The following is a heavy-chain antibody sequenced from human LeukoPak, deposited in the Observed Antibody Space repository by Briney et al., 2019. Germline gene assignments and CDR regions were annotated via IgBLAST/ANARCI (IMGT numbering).Heavy chain of an antibody. V-gene: IGHV3-23*01. CDR1: GFTFSSYA. J-gene: IGHJ4*02. CDR3: AKGSSYYYDSSGYPHYFDY. CDR2: ISGSGGST. Sequence: PGGSLRLSCAASGFTFSSYAMSWVRQAPGKGLEWVSAISGSGGSTYYADSVKGRFTISRDNSKNTLYLQMNSLRAEDTAVYYCAKGSSYYYDSSGYPHYFDYWGQGTLVTVSS. D-gene: IGHD3-22*01.